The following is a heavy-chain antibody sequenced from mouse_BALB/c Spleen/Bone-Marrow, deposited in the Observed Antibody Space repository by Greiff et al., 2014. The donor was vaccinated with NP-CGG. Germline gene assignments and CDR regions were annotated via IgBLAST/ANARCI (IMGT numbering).Heavy chain of an antibody. CDR1: GFTFTDYF. CDR2: IRNKPNGYTT. CDR3: AREYSGYFDF. D-gene: IGHD5-1*01. V-gene: IGHV7-3*02. Sequence: EVQVEESGGGLVQPGGSLRLSCTTSGFTFTDYFMTWVRQPPGKALEWLGFIRNKPNGYTTEYNPSVKGRFTISRDNSKGILYLQXNXXRAXDSAIYYCAREYSGYFDFWGQGTTLTVSS. J-gene: IGHJ2*01.